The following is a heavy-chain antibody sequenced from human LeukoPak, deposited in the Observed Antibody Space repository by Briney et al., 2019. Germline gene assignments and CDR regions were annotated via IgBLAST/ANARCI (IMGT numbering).Heavy chain of an antibody. Sequence: PGGSLRLSCAASGFTFSSYSMNWVRQAPGKGLEWVSSISSSSSYIYYADSVKGRFTISRDNSKNTLYLQLNSLRPEDTAVYYCARGGISASWDPFDYWGQGTLVTVSS. D-gene: IGHD2-2*01. V-gene: IGHV3-21*01. CDR3: ARGGISASWDPFDY. CDR2: ISSSSSYI. J-gene: IGHJ4*02. CDR1: GFTFSSYS.